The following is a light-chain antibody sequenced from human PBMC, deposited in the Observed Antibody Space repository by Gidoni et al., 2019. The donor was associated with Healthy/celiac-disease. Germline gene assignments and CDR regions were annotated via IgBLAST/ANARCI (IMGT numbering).Light chain of an antibody. V-gene: IGKV1-39*01. J-gene: IGKJ4*01. CDR2: AAS. CDR3: QQGYSTPLT. Sequence: DIQMTQSPSSLSASVGDRVTITCRASQSISSYLNWYQQKPGKAPKLLIYAASSLQSGVPSRFSGSGSGTDFTLTINNLQPEDFATYYCQQGYSTPLTFGGGTKVEIK. CDR1: QSISSY.